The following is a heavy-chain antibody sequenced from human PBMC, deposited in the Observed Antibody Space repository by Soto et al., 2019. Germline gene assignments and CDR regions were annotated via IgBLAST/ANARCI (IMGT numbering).Heavy chain of an antibody. CDR1: GFTFSSNG. V-gene: IGHV3-33*01. Sequence: QVQLVESGGGVVQPGRSLRLSCAASGFTFSSNGMHWVRQAPGKGLEWVAVIWYDGSNKYYADSVKGRFTISRDNSKNTVYLQMNSLRAEDTAVYYCGRGTTYFDYWGQGTLVTVSS. D-gene: IGHD4-4*01. CDR3: GRGTTYFDY. J-gene: IGHJ4*02. CDR2: IWYDGSNK.